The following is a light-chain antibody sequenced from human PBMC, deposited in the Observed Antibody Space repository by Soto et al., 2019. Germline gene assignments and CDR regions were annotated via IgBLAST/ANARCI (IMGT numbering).Light chain of an antibody. CDR2: DSS. V-gene: IGKV3-11*02. CDR1: QSVGTY. J-gene: IGKJ2*01. Sequence: EMVLTQSPATLSLSLGDRATLSCRASQSVGTYLAWYQQRPGQAPRLLIYDSSNRVTGIPARFSGNGSGRDVTLTISSLEHEEFAVVYCQYHPGWPPFTFGRGTKLEI. CDR3: QYHPGWPPFT.